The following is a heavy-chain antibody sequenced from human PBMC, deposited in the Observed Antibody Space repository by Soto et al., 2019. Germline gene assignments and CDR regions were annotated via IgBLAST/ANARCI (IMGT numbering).Heavy chain of an antibody. V-gene: IGHV1-2*02. CDR1: GYTFTGYY. CDR2: INPNSGGT. D-gene: IGHD6-13*01. Sequence: ASVKVSCKASGYTFTGYYMHWVRQAPGQGLEWMGWINPNSGGTNYAQKFQGRVTMTRDTSISTAYMELSRLRSDDTAVYYCARVRKGAATGTYYGMDVWGQGTTVTVSS. J-gene: IGHJ6*02. CDR3: ARVRKGAATGTYYGMDV.